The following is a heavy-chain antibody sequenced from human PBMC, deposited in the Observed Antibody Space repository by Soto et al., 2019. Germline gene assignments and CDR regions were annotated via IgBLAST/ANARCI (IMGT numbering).Heavy chain of an antibody. J-gene: IGHJ1*01. CDR1: GFTVSSNY. D-gene: IGHD2-2*01. CDR3: ASPYCSGTSCYPTH. CDR2: IYSAGGS. Sequence: GGSLRLSCAASGFTVSSNYMGWVRQAPGKGLEWVSAIYSAGGSYYADSVKGRFTISRDNSKNTLYLQMDSLRAEDTAVYYCASPYCSGTSCYPTHWGQGTLVTVSS. V-gene: IGHV3-66*01.